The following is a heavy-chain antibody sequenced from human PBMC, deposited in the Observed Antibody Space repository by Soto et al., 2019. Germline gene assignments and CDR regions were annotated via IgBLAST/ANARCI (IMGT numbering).Heavy chain of an antibody. D-gene: IGHD4-17*01. CDR1: AGSISSDY. CDR2: IYYSGST. J-gene: IGHJ3*02. Sequence: SETLSLTCTFSAGSISSDYWSWIRQPPGKGLEWTGYIYYSGSTNYNPSLKSRVTISVDTSKTQFSLKLSSVTAADSAVYYCARHGLRDDAFDIWGQGTMVTVSS. V-gene: IGHV4-59*08. CDR3: ARHGLRDDAFDI.